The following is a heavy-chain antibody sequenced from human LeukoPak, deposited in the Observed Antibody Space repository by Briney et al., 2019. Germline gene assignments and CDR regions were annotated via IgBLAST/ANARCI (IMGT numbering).Heavy chain of an antibody. Sequence: PSETLSLTCAVYGGSFSGYYWSWIRQPPGKGLEWIGEINHSGSTNYNPSLKSRVTISVDTSKNQFSLKLSPVTAADTAVYYCARAPRSGIVGATGAFDIWGQGTMVTVSS. V-gene: IGHV4-34*01. D-gene: IGHD1-26*01. CDR2: INHSGST. CDR1: GGSFSGYY. J-gene: IGHJ3*02. CDR3: ARAPRSGIVGATGAFDI.